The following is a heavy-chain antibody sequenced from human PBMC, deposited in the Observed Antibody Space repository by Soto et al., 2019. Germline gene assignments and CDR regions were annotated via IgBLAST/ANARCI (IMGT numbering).Heavy chain of an antibody. CDR1: GGTFSSYA. CDR2: IIPIFGTA. V-gene: IGHV1-69*13. D-gene: IGHD3-22*01. Sequence: GASVKVSCKASGGTFSSYAISWVRQAPGQGLEWMGGIIPIFGTANYAQKFQGRVTITADESTSTAYMELSSLRSEDTAVYYCARDRRPYDHDAFDIWGQGTMVTVSS. J-gene: IGHJ3*02. CDR3: ARDRRPYDHDAFDI.